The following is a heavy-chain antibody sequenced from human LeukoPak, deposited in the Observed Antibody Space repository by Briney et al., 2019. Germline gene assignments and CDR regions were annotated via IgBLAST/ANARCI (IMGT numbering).Heavy chain of an antibody. J-gene: IGHJ4*02. CDR3: ARGGWGSSPYFDY. CDR2: VDPNTGDT. V-gene: IGHV1-2*02. CDR1: GYTFTGYY. Sequence: ASVKVSCRTSGYTFTGYYMHWVRQAPGQGLEWRGSVDPNTGDTNYPQNFQGRVTMTRDTSISTAYMELSSLRYDDTAVYYCARGGWGSSPYFDYWGQGTLVTVSS. D-gene: IGHD6-6*01.